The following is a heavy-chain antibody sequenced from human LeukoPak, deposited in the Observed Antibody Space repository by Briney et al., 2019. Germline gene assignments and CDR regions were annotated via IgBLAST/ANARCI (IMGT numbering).Heavy chain of an antibody. CDR1: EFTFSSYS. D-gene: IGHD2-15*01. CDR2: ITNSGNSK. Sequence: GGSLRLSCAASEFTFSSYSMNWVRQAPGKGLEWVSYITNSGNSKSYADSVKGRFTISRDNTKNSLYLQMNGLRAEDTAVYYCASLGSCSGGSCYARFYYYYYGMDVWGQGTTVTVSS. CDR3: ASLGSCSGGSCYARFYYYYYGMDV. V-gene: IGHV3-48*01. J-gene: IGHJ6*02.